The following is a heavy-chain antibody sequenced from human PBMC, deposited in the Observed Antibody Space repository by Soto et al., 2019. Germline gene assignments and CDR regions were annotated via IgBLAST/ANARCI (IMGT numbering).Heavy chain of an antibody. Sequence: SETLSLTCTVSCGSISSSSYYWGWISQPPGKGLEGIGSIYYSGSTYYNPSLKSRVTISVDTSKNQFALKLCSGTAADTAVYYCARHDYGALPFDYLGQGTLVTVSS. J-gene: IGHJ4*02. CDR2: IYYSGST. D-gene: IGHD4-17*01. CDR1: CGSISSSSYY. CDR3: ARHDYGALPFDY. V-gene: IGHV4-39*01.